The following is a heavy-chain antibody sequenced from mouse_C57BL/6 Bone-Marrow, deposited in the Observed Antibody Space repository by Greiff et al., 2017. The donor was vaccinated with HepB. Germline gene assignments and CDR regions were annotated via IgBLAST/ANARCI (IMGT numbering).Heavy chain of an antibody. CDR2: IYPGNGDT. J-gene: IGHJ4*01. V-gene: IGHV1-12*01. CDR1: GYTFTSYN. D-gene: IGHD1-1*01. CDR3: ARWPHYYGSSYNYAMDY. Sequence: QVQLQQSGAELVRPGASVKMSCKASGYTFTSYNMHWVKQTPRQGLEWIGAIYPGNGDTSYNQKFKGKATLTVDKSSSTAYMQLSSLTSEDSAVYFCARWPHYYGSSYNYAMDYWGQGTSVTVSS.